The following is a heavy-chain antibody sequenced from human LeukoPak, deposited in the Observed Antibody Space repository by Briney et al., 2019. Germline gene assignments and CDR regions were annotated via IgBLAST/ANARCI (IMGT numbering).Heavy chain of an antibody. CDR3: ARGADY. CDR2: TRNKANSNTT. D-gene: IGHD1-26*01. V-gene: IGHV3-72*01. J-gene: IGHJ4*02. Sequence: GGSLRLSCAASGFTFSDHYMDWVRQAPGKGLEWVGRTRNKANSNTTEYAASVKGRFTISRDDSKNSLYLQMNSLKTEDTAVYYCARGADYWGQGTLVTVSS. CDR1: GFTFSDHY.